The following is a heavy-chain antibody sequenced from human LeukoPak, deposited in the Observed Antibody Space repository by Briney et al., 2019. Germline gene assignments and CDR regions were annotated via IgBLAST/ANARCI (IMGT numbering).Heavy chain of an antibody. J-gene: IGHJ4*02. D-gene: IGHD6-13*01. CDR1: GYSIRSGYH. Sequence: PSETLSLTCSVSGYSIRSGYHWAWIRQPPRKGLEWIGSINYSEKPYYNPSLKSRVTISVDTSKNQFSLKLSSVTAADTAVYYCARGDSSWFDYWGQGTLVTVSS. V-gene: IGHV4-38-2*02. CDR3: ARGDSSWFDY. CDR2: INYSEKP.